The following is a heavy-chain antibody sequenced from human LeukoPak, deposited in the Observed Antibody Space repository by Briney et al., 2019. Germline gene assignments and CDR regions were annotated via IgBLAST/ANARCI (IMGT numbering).Heavy chain of an antibody. Sequence: GGSLRLSCAASGFTFGDYYMSWIRQAPGKGLEWISYISSSYTPIYYADSVKGRFTVSRDNAKNSLYLQMNSLRAEVTAIYYCARDFSSSSTVYYYYYMDVWGKGTTVTVSS. J-gene: IGHJ6*03. CDR3: ARDFSSSSTVYYYYYMDV. CDR2: ISSSYTPI. V-gene: IGHV3-11*01. CDR1: GFTFGDYY. D-gene: IGHD6-6*01.